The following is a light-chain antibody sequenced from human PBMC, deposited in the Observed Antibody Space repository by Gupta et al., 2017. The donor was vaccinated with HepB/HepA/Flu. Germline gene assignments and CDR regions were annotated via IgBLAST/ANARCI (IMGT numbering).Light chain of an antibody. CDR2: GTS. V-gene: IGKV3-15*01. J-gene: IGKJ4*01. CDR1: QTVRSN. Sequence: EIVMTQSPATLSVSPGERATLSCRASQTVRSNLAWYQHKPGQAPRLLIYGTSIRATGIPDRFSASGSGTEFTLTISSLQSEDFAVYYCQQYNDWPPLTFVGGTKVEIK. CDR3: QQYNDWPPLT.